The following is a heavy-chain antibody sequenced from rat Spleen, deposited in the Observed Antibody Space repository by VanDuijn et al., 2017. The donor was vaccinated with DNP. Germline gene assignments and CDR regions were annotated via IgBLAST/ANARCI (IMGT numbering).Heavy chain of an antibody. V-gene: IGHV5-19*01. Sequence: EVQLVGSGGGLVQPGRSLKVSCAASGFTFRKYGMHWIRQAPTKGLEWVATISPSGGSTYYRDSVKGRFTISRNNAKSSLSLQMNSLKSEDTATYYCATTSFYGVFYHPFDFWGQGVMVTVSS. D-gene: IGHD1-12*03. CDR2: ISPSGGST. J-gene: IGHJ2*01. CDR3: ATTSFYGVFYHPFDF. CDR1: GFTFRKYG.